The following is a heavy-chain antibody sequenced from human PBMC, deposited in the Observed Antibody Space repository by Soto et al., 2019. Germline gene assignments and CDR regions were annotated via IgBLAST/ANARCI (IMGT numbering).Heavy chain of an antibody. V-gene: IGHV6-1*01. D-gene: IGHD2-21*02. J-gene: IGHJ6*02. Sequence: PSQTLSLTCAISGDSVSSNSAACNWIRQSPSRGLEWLGRTYYRSKWYNDYAVSVKSRITINPDTSKNQFSLQLNSVTPEDTAVYYCARDLGGRRTAADYGMDVWGQGTTVTVSS. CDR3: ARDLGGRRTAADYGMDV. CDR2: TYYRSKWYN. CDR1: GDSVSSNSAA.